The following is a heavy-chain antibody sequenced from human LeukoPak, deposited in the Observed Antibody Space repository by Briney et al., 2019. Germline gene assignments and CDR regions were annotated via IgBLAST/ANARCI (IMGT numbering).Heavy chain of an antibody. D-gene: IGHD2/OR15-2a*01. CDR3: AKGEDGFEYYYYMDG. V-gene: IGHV3-23*01. CDR1: GFTFNNYV. J-gene: IGHJ6*03. Sequence: GESLRLSCEASGFTFNNYVMSWVRQAPGKGLEWVSSIIPSGGRTNYAESVKGRFTISRDNSKNTVDLQMNTLRAEDTAVYYCAKGEDGFEYYYYMDGWGKGTTVTVSS. CDR2: IIPSGGRT.